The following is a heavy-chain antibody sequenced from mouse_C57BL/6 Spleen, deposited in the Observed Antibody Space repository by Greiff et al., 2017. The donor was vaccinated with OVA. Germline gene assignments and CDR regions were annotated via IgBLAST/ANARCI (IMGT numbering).Heavy chain of an antibody. Sequence: EVHLVESGGGFVKPGGSLKLSCAASGFTFSDYGMHWVRQAPEKGLEWVAYISSGSSTIYYADTVKGRFTISRDNAKNTLFLQMTSLRSEDTAMYYCARDYGSRGYFDVWGTGTTVTVSS. CDR2: ISSGSSTI. CDR3: ARDYGSRGYFDV. V-gene: IGHV5-17*01. J-gene: IGHJ1*03. D-gene: IGHD1-1*01. CDR1: GFTFSDYG.